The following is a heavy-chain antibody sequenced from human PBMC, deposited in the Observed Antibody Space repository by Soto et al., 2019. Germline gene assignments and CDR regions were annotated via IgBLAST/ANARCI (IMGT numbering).Heavy chain of an antibody. Sequence: QVQLVQSGAEVKKPGSSVKVSCKASAGTFSSYVISWVRQAPGQGLEWMGGIIPMLGTANYAQKFQDRVTITADDSTRTAYMELSSLTTEDTAMYYCGRVGYYGSGSFTRDGVDAWGQGTTVTVSS. CDR2: IIPMLGTA. CDR3: GRVGYYGSGSFTRDGVDA. V-gene: IGHV1-69*11. D-gene: IGHD3-10*01. CDR1: AGTFSSYV. J-gene: IGHJ6*02.